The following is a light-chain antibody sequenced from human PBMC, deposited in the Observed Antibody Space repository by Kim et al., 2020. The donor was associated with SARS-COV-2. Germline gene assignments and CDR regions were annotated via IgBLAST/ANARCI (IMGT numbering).Light chain of an antibody. Sequence: IQLTQSPSSLSASVGDRVTITCRASQGINSYLGWYQQKPGKAPKLLIYAASTLQSGVPSRFSGSGSGTDFTLTISSLQPEDFATYYCQQANSYPRTFGQGTKLE. CDR3: QQANSYPRT. CDR2: AAS. V-gene: IGKV1-9*01. J-gene: IGKJ2*02. CDR1: QGINSY.